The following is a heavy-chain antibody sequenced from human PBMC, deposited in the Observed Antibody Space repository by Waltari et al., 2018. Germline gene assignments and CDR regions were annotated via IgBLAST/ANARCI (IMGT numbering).Heavy chain of an antibody. D-gene: IGHD2-8*01. Sequence: QEHLVQSGAEVKKPGASVKVSCKASGYTLTGNYIHWVRQAPGQGLEWMGWVNPNRGGTNYAQEFQGRVTVTRDTSISTADMEVSSLRSDDTAVYYCAKSPWNGPLDYWGQGTLVTVSS. V-gene: IGHV1-2*02. CDR3: AKSPWNGPLDY. CDR1: GYTLTGNY. J-gene: IGHJ4*02. CDR2: VNPNRGGT.